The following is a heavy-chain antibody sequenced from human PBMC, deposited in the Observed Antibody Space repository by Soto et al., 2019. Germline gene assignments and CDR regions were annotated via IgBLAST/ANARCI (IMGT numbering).Heavy chain of an antibody. J-gene: IGHJ3*01. CDR3: VKEYCTGGTCFDAFDL. V-gene: IGHV3-48*03. D-gene: IGHD2-8*02. Sequence: PGGSLTLSCAASGFIFSDYEVDWVHQAPGRGPEWISYISDGGTTIYYAASVKGRFTISRDDAKKSLYLHMNNLRVDDTAIYFCVKEYCTGGTCFDAFDLWGQGTVVTVSS. CDR2: ISDGGTTI. CDR1: GFIFSDYE.